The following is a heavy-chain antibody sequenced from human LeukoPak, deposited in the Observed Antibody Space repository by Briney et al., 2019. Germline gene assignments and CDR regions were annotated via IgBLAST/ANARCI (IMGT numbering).Heavy chain of an antibody. CDR3: ARALSVREFDY. CDR2: VHYSGST. V-gene: IGHV4-61*01. Sequence: PSETLSLTCTVSSGSVSSDNYYWSWIRQPPGKGLEWIGYVHYSGSTNYNSSLKSRVTISVDTSKNQFSLKLSSVTAEDTAIYYCARALSVREFDYWGQGTLVTVSS. CDR1: SGSVSSDNYY. D-gene: IGHD4-17*01. J-gene: IGHJ4*02.